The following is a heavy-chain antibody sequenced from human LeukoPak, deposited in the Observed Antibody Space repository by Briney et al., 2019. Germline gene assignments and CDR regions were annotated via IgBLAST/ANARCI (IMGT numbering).Heavy chain of an antibody. D-gene: IGHD1-20*01. CDR3: ARETNNWALDY. Sequence: SETLSLTCTMSGGSISTYYWSWIRQSPGKGLEWIGFIQYSGNTKSNPSLKGRDTISLDMSKNQFSLRLTFVTAADTAVYYCARETNNWALDYWGQGTLVTVSS. CDR1: GGSISTYY. J-gene: IGHJ4*02. CDR2: IQYSGNT. V-gene: IGHV4-59*01.